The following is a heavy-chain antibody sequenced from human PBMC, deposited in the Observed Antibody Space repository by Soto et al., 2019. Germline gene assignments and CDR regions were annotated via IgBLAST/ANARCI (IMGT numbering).Heavy chain of an antibody. CDR3: TRLARNGSAPPFDY. CDR1: GFNFGDYA. Sequence: EVQLVEWGGDLVKPGRSLRLSCTGSGFNFGDYALTWLRQAPGKGLEWVGFIRSKRYGGTPEYAASVKGRFSISRDDSGSTAYRQINSLKAEDTAVYYCTRLARNGSAPPFDYVGQGALVTVSS. V-gene: IGHV3-49*05. D-gene: IGHD2-21*01. CDR2: IRSKRYGGTP. J-gene: IGHJ4*02.